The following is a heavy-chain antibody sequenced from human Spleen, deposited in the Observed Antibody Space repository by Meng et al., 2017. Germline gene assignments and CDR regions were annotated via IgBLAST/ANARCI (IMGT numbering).Heavy chain of an antibody. CDR2: IYYSGTT. D-gene: IGHD6-13*01. Sequence: SETLSLTCTVAGGSMSSYSWSWIRQPPGKGLEWIGYIYYSGTTNYNPSLKRRVTISVDTSKKQFSLKLTSVTAADTAVYYCARGTSSWSFLFDYWGQGTLVTVSS. CDR1: GGSMSSYS. J-gene: IGHJ4*02. CDR3: ARGTSSWSFLFDY. V-gene: IGHV4-59*01.